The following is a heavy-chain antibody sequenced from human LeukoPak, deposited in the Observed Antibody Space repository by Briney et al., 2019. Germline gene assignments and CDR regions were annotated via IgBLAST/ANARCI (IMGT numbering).Heavy chain of an antibody. CDR2: INPSGGST. V-gene: IGHV1-46*01. J-gene: IGHJ5*02. D-gene: IGHD3-3*01. Sequence: ASVKVSCKASGYTFTSYYMHWVRQAPGQGLEWMGIINPSGGSTSYAQKFQGRVTMTRDTSTSTVYMELSSLRSEDTAVYYCARVRYDFWSGSVSWFDPWGQGTLVTVSS. CDR3: ARVRYDFWSGSVSWFDP. CDR1: GYTFTSYY.